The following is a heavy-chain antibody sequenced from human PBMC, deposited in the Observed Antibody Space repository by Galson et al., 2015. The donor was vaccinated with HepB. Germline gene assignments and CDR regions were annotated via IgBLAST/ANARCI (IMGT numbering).Heavy chain of an antibody. CDR2: IRSKANSYAT. D-gene: IGHD5-18*01. CDR3: TRQYIWYFDL. V-gene: IGHV3-73*01. J-gene: IGHJ2*01. Sequence: SLRLSCAASGFTFSGSAMHWVRQASGKGLEWVGRIRSKANSYATAYAASVKGRFTISRDDSKNTAYLQMNSLKTEDTAVYYCTRQYIWYFDLWGRGTLVTVSS. CDR1: GFTFSGSA.